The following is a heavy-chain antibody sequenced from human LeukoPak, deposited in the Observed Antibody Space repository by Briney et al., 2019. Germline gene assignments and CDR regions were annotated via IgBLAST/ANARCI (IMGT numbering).Heavy chain of an antibody. CDR2: ISTSSTSI. CDR1: GFTFSSYS. CDR3: ARGYYTSGKDY. Sequence: GGSLRLSCAASGFTFSSYSMNWVRQAPGKGLEWVSFISTSSTSIYYADSVKGRFTISRDNAKNSLYLQMNSLRAEDTAVYYCARGYYTSGKDYWGQGTLVTVSS. D-gene: IGHD3-10*01. V-gene: IGHV3-48*04. J-gene: IGHJ4*02.